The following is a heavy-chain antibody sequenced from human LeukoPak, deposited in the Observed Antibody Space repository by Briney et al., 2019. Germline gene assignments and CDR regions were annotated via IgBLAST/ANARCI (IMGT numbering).Heavy chain of an antibody. D-gene: IGHD1-26*01. J-gene: IGHJ4*02. CDR1: GYTLTSYG. Sequence: ASVKVSCKASGYTLTSYGISWVRQAPGQGLEWMGWISAYNGNTNYAQKLQGRVTMTRDTSTSTVYMELSSLRSEDTAVYYCSRELGGSYFDYWGQGTLVTVSS. CDR3: SRELGGSYFDY. V-gene: IGHV1-18*01. CDR2: ISAYNGNT.